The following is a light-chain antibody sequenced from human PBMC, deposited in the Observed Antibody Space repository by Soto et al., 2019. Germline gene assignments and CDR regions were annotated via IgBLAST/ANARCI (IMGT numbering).Light chain of an antibody. V-gene: IGKV1-33*01. CDR3: QQDDNRPHT. CDR2: DAS. Sequence: DIPMTPSPSSLSASVGARVTITCPASPDIRNYLNWYQPKPGKAPKLLIYDASNLETGDPSRFSGSGSGTDFTVTISSLQTEDSATYYCQQDDNRPHTVGGGPKVEIK. CDR1: PDIRNY. J-gene: IGKJ4*01.